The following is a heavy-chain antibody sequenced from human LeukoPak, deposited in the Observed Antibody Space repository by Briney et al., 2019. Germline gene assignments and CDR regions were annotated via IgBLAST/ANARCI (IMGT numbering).Heavy chain of an antibody. CDR3: ARVHGSGSYYSFYYYMDV. CDR1: GFTFSSYE. Sequence: GGSLRLSCAASGFTFSSYEMNWVRQAPGKGLEWVSYISSSGSTIYYADSVKGRFTISRDNAKNSLYLQMNSLRAEDTALYYCARVHGSGSYYSFYYYMDVWGKGTTVTVSS. CDR2: ISSSGSTI. J-gene: IGHJ6*03. V-gene: IGHV3-48*03. D-gene: IGHD3-10*01.